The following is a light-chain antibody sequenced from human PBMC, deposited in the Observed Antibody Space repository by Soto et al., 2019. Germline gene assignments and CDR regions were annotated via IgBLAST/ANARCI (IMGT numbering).Light chain of an antibody. J-gene: IGLJ3*02. CDR1: GSDVGGYNY. V-gene: IGLV2-14*01. CDR3: NSYTSTSTWV. Sequence: QAVVTQPASVSGSPGQSITISCTGTGSDVGGYNYVSWYQQHPGKAPKLLIYEVTNRPSGVSNRFSGSKSDNTASLTISGLQAEDEADYYCNSYTSTSTWVFGGGTKLTVL. CDR2: EVT.